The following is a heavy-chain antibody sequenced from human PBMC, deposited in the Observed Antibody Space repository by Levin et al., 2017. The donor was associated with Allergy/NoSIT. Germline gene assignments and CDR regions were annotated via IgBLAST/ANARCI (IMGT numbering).Heavy chain of an antibody. D-gene: IGHD3-9*01. CDR2: IYYSGST. CDR1: GGSISSYY. CDR3: ARELRYFDWFGLDY. J-gene: IGHJ4*02. V-gene: IGHV4-59*01. Sequence: SETLSLTCTVSGGSISSYYWSWIRQPPGKGLEWIGYIYYSGSTNYNPSLKSRVTISVDTSKNQFSLQLSSVTAADTAVYYCARELRYFDWFGLDYWGQGTLVTVSS.